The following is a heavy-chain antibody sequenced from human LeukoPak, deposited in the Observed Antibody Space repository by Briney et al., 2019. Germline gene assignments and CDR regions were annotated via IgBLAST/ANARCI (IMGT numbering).Heavy chain of an antibody. CDR3: ARDGNYYDSSGPADY. J-gene: IGHJ4*02. CDR1: RCTFSRYW. V-gene: IGHV3-74*01. CDR2: INSDGIST. D-gene: IGHD3-22*01. Sequence: GGSLRLSCAASRCTFSRYWMHWVRQAPGKGLVWVSRINSDGISTSYADSVKGRFTISRDNAKNTLYLQMNRLRAEDTAVYSCARDGNYYDSSGPADYWGQGTLVTVSS.